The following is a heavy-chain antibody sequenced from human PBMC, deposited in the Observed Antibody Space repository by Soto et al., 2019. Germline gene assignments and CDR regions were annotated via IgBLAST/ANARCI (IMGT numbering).Heavy chain of an antibody. CDR3: AIAWGDSRYNFYYGMDV. D-gene: IGHD3-22*01. CDR2: ISYDGSKK. Sequence: QLQLVESGGGVVQPGRSLRLSCAASGFTFSSYAMHWVRQAPGKGLEWVAVISYDGSKKYYADSVKGRFTISRDNSKNTLDPQMKSLRAEDTAVFYCAIAWGDSRYNFYYGMDVWGQGTTVNVSS. CDR1: GFTFSSYA. J-gene: IGHJ6*02. V-gene: IGHV3-30*03.